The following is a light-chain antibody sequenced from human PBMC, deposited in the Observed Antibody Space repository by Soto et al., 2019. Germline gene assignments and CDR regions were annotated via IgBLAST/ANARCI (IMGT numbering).Light chain of an antibody. V-gene: IGLV2-14*01. CDR2: DVT. Sequence: QSALTQPASVSGSPGQSITISCTGTSSDVGGYTYVSWYQQHPGKAPKLIIYDVTYRPSGVSDRFSGSKSANTASLAISGLQTEDEADYYCSSYTGSTTLGVFGGGTKVTVL. J-gene: IGLJ3*02. CDR1: SSDVGGYTY. CDR3: SSYTGSTTLGV.